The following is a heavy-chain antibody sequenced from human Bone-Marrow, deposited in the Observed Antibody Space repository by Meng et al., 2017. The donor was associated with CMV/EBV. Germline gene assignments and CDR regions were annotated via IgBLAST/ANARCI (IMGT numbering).Heavy chain of an antibody. CDR2: ISSSGSTI. Sequence: GESLKISCAASGFTFSDYYMSWIRQAPGKGLEWVSYISSSGSTIYYEDSVKGRVTISRDNAKNSLYLQMNSLRAEDTGVYYCARQILPSANVDIWGQGTLVTVSS. CDR3: ARQILPSANVDI. D-gene: IGHD2-2*01. J-gene: IGHJ4*02. CDR1: GFTFSDYY. V-gene: IGHV3-11*01.